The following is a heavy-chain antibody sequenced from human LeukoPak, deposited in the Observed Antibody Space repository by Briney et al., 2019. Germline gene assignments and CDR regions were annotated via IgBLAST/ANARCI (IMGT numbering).Heavy chain of an antibody. D-gene: IGHD3-10*01. Sequence: SETLSLTCTVSGGSISSYYWSWIRQPPGKGLEWIGYIYTSGSTNYNPSLKSRVTISVDTSKNQFSLKLSSVTAADTAVYYCAREFGELSWFDPWGQGTLVTVSS. V-gene: IGHV4-4*09. CDR3: AREFGELSWFDP. J-gene: IGHJ5*02. CDR2: IYTSGST. CDR1: GGSISSYY.